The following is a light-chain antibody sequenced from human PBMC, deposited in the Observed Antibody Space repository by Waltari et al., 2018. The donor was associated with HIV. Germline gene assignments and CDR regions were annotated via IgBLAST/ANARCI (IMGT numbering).Light chain of an antibody. Sequence: SSVLTQPPSVSVAPGKTAMITCWGNHTERKSVHWYQQKAGQAPTLLIYYDSDRPSGIPERFSGSNSGNTATLTISRVGDGDEADYYCQVWDSSSDHVLFGGGTKLTVL. V-gene: IGLV3-21*04. CDR3: QVWDSSSDHVL. CDR1: HTERKS. CDR2: YDS. J-gene: IGLJ2*01.